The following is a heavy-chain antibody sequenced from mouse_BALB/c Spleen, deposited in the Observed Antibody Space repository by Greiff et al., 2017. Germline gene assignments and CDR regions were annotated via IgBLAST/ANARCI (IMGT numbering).Heavy chain of an antibody. CDR3: ARDPNLRAMDY. Sequence: EVMLVESGGGLVQPGGSLKLSCAASGFTFSSYGMSWVRQTPDKRLELVATINSNGGSTYYPDSVKGRFTISRDNAKNTLYLQMSSLKSEDTAMYYCARDPNLRAMDYWGQGTSVTVSS. V-gene: IGHV5-6-3*01. J-gene: IGHJ4*01. CDR1: GFTFSSYG. CDR2: INSNGGST.